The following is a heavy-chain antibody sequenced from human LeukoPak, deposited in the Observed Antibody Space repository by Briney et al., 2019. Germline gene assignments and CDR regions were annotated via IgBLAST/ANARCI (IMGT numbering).Heavy chain of an antibody. D-gene: IGHD3-22*01. J-gene: IGHJ2*01. CDR1: GYTFTSYD. V-gene: IGHV1-69*05. CDR2: IIPIFGTA. CDR3: ARENYYDSSGYSGYFDL. Sequence: GASVKVSCKASGYTFTSYDINWVRQAPGQGLEWMGRIIPIFGTANYAQKFQGRVTITTDESTSTAYMELSSLRSEDTAVYYCARENYYDSSGYSGYFDLWGRGTLVTVSS.